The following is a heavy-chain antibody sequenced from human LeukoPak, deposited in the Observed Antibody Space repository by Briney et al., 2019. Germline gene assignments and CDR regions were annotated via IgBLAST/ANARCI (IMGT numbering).Heavy chain of an antibody. CDR2: ITSSSTYK. CDR1: GFTLTTYT. J-gene: IGHJ4*02. Sequence: GGSLRLSCATSGFTLTTYTMHWVRQAPGKGLEWVSSITSSSTYKYYADSVKGRFTISRDNAQNSLYLQMNSLRAEDTAVYYCTRLNSGNYYDYWGQGTLVTVSS. D-gene: IGHD1-26*01. CDR3: TRLNSGNYYDY. V-gene: IGHV3-21*01.